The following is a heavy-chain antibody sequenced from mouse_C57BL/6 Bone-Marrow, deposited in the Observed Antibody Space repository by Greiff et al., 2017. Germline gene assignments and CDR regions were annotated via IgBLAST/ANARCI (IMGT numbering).Heavy chain of an antibody. V-gene: IGHV5-4*03. J-gene: IGHJ1*03. CDR1: GFTFSRYA. D-gene: IGHD1-1*01. CDR3: ARYYYGSSRWYFDV. Sequence: EVKVVESGGGLVKPGGSLKLSCAASGFTFSRYAMSWVRQTPEKRLEWVATISDGGSYTYYPDNVKGRFTISRDNAKNNLYLQMSHLKSEDTAMYYCARYYYGSSRWYFDVWGTGTTVTVSS. CDR2: ISDGGSYT.